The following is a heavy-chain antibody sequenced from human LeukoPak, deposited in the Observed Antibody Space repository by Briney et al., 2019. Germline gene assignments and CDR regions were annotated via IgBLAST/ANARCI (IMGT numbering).Heavy chain of an antibody. D-gene: IGHD6-19*01. CDR3: AKDRRGDSGWPFDY. CDR2: IHFDGNNK. CDR1: GFTFSYYG. V-gene: IGHV3-30*02. Sequence: GESLRLSCAASGFTFSYYGMHWVRQAPGKGLEWVAYIHFDGNNKYYTDSVKGRFTISRDNSKNTLYLQMNSLRAEDTAVFYCAKDRRGDSGWPFDYWGQGTLVAVSS. J-gene: IGHJ4*02.